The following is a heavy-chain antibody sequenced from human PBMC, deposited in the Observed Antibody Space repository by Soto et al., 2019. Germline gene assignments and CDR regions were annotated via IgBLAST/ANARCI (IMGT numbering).Heavy chain of an antibody. CDR1: GFTFSGYA. J-gene: IGHJ4*02. D-gene: IGHD2-21*02. CDR2: IRDTGGYT. CDR3: ARDLPLYCRGDCDFDF. V-gene: IGHV3-23*01. Sequence: PGGSLRLSCVASGFTFSGYAMSWVRQAPGKGLQWVSAIRDTGGYTYYADSVKGRFTISRDNSKNRLDLQMSSLRPEDTAVYYCARDLPLYCRGDCDFDFWGQGTLVTVSS.